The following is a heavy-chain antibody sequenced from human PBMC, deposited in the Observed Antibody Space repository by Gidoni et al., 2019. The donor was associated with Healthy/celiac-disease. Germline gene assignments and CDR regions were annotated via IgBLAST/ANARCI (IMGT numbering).Heavy chain of an antibody. D-gene: IGHD6-13*01. CDR2: IYNSGST. J-gene: IGHJ4*02. V-gene: IGHV4-59*01. Sequence: QLQLQESGPGLVKPSETLSLTCTVSGGSIRSYYWSWIRQPPGKGLEWIGYIYNSGSTNYNPSLKSRVTISVDTAKNQCSLKLSSVTAADTAVYYCARVIGIAAAGTSVGARVFDYWGQGTLVTVSS. CDR3: ARVIGIAAAGTSVGARVFDY. CDR1: GGSIRSYY.